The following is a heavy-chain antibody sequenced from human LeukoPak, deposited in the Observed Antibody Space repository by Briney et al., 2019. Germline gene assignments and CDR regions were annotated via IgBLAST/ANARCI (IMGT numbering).Heavy chain of an antibody. J-gene: IGHJ3*02. V-gene: IGHV3-72*01. CDR3: ATSGYSYGYDMRWDI. D-gene: IGHD5-18*01. CDR1: GFTFSDHY. Sequence: PGGSLRLSCAASGFTFSDHYMDWVRQAPGKGLEWVGRARSKANSYTTEYAASVKGRFTISRDDSKNSLYLQMNSLKTDDTAVYYCATSGYSYGYDMRWDIWGQGTRVTVSS. CDR2: ARSKANSYTT.